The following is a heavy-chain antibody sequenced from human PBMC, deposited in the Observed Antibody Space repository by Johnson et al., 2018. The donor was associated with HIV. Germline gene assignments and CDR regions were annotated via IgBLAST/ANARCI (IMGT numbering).Heavy chain of an antibody. CDR1: GFTFSSYG. CDR3: AKDLEEGQQWLIGAFDI. J-gene: IGHJ3*02. V-gene: IGHV3-30*02. CDR2: IRYDGSNK. D-gene: IGHD6-19*01. Sequence: QVQLVESGGGVVQPGGFLRLSCAASGFTFSSYGMHWVRQAPGKGLEWVAFIRYDGSNKYYADSVKGRFTISRDNSKNTLYLQMNSLRAEDTAVYYCAKDLEEGQQWLIGAFDIWGQGTMVTVSS.